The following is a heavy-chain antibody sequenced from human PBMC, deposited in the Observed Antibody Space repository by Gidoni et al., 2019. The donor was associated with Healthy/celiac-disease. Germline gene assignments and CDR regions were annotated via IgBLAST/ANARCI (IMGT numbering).Heavy chain of an antibody. CDR1: GGSISSGGYS. D-gene: IGHD3-22*01. J-gene: IGHJ4*02. Sequence: QLQLQESGSGLVKPSQTLPLTCAVSGGSISSGGYSWSWIRQPPGKGLEWIGYIYHSGSTYYNPSLKSRVPISVDRSKNQFSLKLSSVTAADTAVYYCARLIHYYDSSGYADYFDYWGQGTLVTVSS. V-gene: IGHV4-30-2*01. CDR2: IYHSGST. CDR3: ARLIHYYDSSGYADYFDY.